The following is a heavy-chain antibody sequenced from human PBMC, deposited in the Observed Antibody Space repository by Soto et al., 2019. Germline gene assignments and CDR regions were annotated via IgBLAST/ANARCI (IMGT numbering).Heavy chain of an antibody. Sequence: ESGPTLVNPPQTLTLTCTFSGFSLSTSGVGVGWIRQPPGKALEWLALIYWDDDKRYRPSLKSRLTINKDTSKNQVVFTMTTMALVEPATFYCAPLGAGFIMVRGVLGDYRAVWGKGTTVTVSS. CDR1: GFSLSTSGVG. CDR3: APLGAGFIMVRGVLGDYRAV. V-gene: IGHV2-5*02. CDR2: IYWDDDK. J-gene: IGHJ6*03. D-gene: IGHD3-10*01.